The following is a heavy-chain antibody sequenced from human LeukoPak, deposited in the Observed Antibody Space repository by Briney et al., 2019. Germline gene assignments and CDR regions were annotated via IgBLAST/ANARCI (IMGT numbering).Heavy chain of an antibody. J-gene: IGHJ4*02. CDR1: GFTFSSSW. V-gene: IGHV3-7*03. D-gene: IGHD2-2*01. CDR3: AKDVVVVPAPLDY. Sequence: GGSLRLSCAGSGFTFSSSWMSWVRQAPGKGLEWVANIKQDGSEKYYVDSVKGRFTISRDNAKNSLYLQMNSLRAEDTAVYYCAKDVVVVPAPLDYWGQGTLVTVSS. CDR2: IKQDGSEK.